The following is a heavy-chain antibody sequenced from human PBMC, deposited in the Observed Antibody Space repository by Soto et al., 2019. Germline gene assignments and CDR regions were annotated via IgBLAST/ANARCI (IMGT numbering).Heavy chain of an antibody. J-gene: IGHJ5*02. D-gene: IGHD3-22*01. CDR1: GASVSHGY. CDR3: ARSYYDSTGFAVDP. CDR2: MYFGGSF. Sequence: SETLSLTCNVSGASVSHGYWSWIRQPPGKGLEWIGFMYFGGSFNYNPSLTSRATISVETSKNQFSMKLTSVTASDTFVYYCARSYYDSTGFAVDPWGEGTLVTVSS. V-gene: IGHV4-59*02.